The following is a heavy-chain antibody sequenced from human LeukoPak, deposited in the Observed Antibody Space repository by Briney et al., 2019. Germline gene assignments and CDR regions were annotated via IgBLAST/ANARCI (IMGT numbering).Heavy chain of an antibody. D-gene: IGHD6-6*01. J-gene: IGHJ4*02. Sequence: SETLSLTCTVSGGSISSYYWSWIRQPPGKGLEWIGYIYYSGSTNYNPSLKSRVTISVDTSKNQFSLKLSSVTAADTAVYYCARGAAHTYYFDYWGQGTLVTVFS. CDR2: IYYSGST. CDR3: ARGAAHTYYFDY. V-gene: IGHV4-59*01. CDR1: GGSISSYY.